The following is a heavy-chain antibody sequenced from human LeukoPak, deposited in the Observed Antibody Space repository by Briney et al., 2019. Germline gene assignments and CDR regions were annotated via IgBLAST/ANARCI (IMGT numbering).Heavy chain of an antibody. CDR2: IRYDGSNK. CDR1: GFTFSSYG. Sequence: GGSLRLSCAASGFTFSSYGMHWVRQAPGKGLEWVAFIRYDGSNKYYADSVKGRFTISRDNSKNTLYLQMNSLRAEDTAVYYCAKDQDIVGATKFDYWGQGTLVTVSS. J-gene: IGHJ4*02. CDR3: AKDQDIVGATKFDY. D-gene: IGHD1-26*01. V-gene: IGHV3-30*02.